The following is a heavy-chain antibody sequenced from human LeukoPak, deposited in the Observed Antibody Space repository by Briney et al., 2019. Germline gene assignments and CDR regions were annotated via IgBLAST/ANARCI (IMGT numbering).Heavy chain of an antibody. CDR1: GFTFSSYS. V-gene: IGHV3-48*04. J-gene: IGHJ4*02. Sequence: GGSLRLSCAASGFTFSSYSMSWVRQAPGKGLEWVSYISSSSSTIYYADSVKGRFTISRDNAKNSLYLQMNSLRAEDTAVYYCARGGPYYYDSSGFDYWGQGTLVTVSS. CDR3: ARGGPYYYDSSGFDY. D-gene: IGHD3-22*01. CDR2: ISSSSSTI.